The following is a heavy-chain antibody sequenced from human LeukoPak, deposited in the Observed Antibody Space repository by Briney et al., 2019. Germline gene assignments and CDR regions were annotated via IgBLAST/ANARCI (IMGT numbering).Heavy chain of an antibody. D-gene: IGHD3-3*01. J-gene: IGHJ5*02. Sequence: PSETLSLTCTVSGGSISSGSYYWSWIRQPAGKGLEWIGRIYTSGSTNYNPSLKSRVTISVDTSKNQFSLKLSSVTAADTAVYYCARVMGLGVVIWGGYNWFDPWGQGTLVTVSS. CDR1: GGSISSGSYY. CDR3: ARVMGLGVVIWGGYNWFDP. CDR2: IYTSGST. V-gene: IGHV4-61*02.